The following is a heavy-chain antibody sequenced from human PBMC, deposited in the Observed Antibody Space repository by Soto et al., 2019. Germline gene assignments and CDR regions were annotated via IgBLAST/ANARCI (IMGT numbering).Heavy chain of an antibody. J-gene: IGHJ4*02. CDR1: GFTFSSYA. Sequence: EVQLLESGGGLVQPGGSLRLSCAASGFTFSSYAMSWVRQAPGKGLEWVSAISGSGGSTYYADSVKGRFTISRDNSKNTLYLQMHILRADDTLVYYCAKDRFYYFDYWGQGTLVTVSS. CDR3: AKDRFYYFDY. CDR2: ISGSGGST. V-gene: IGHV3-23*01.